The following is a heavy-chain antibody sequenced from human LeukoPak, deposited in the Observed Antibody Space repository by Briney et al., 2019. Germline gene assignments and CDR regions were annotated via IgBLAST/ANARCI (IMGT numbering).Heavy chain of an antibody. CDR2: IYTDGRT. Sequence: GGSLRLSCAASGFTVSSDYMSWVRQAPGKGLEWVSVIYTDGRTLFADFVKGRFTISRDTSKNMLYLQMNSLRVEDTAVYYCARGTPTVSAGHYWGQGTLVTVSS. CDR1: GFTVSSDY. J-gene: IGHJ4*02. D-gene: IGHD2-15*01. CDR3: ARGTPTVSAGHY. V-gene: IGHV3-53*01.